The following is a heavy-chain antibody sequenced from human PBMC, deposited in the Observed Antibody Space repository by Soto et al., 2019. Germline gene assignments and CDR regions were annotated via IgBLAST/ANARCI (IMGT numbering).Heavy chain of an antibody. CDR1: GGSISSSGYY. CDR2: IYYTGST. V-gene: IGHV4-39*01. D-gene: IGHD3-22*01. CDR3: ARQIYYDSSGYYLW. Sequence: SETLSLTCAVSGGSISSSGYYWGWFRQPPGKGLEWVASIYYTGSTYYKPSLKSRVTISVDTSKNQFSLKLISVTAADTAVYYCARQIYYDSSGYYLWWGQGTLVT. J-gene: IGHJ4*02.